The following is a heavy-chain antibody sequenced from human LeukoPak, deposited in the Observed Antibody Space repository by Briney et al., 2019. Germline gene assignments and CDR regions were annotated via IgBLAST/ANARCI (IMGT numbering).Heavy chain of an antibody. CDR2: ISSSSSYI. CDR1: GFTFSSYA. CDR3: ARGKVGATNYYGMDV. J-gene: IGHJ6*02. D-gene: IGHD1-26*01. V-gene: IGHV3-21*01. Sequence: PGGSLRLSCAASGFTFSSYAMNWVRQAPGKGLEWVSSISSSSSYIYYADSVKGRFTISRDNAKNSLYLQMNSLRAEDTAVYYCARGKVGATNYYGMDVWGQGTTVTVSS.